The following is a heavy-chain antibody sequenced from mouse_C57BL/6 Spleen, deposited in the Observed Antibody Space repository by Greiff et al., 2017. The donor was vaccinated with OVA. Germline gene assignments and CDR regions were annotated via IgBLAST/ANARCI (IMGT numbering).Heavy chain of an antibody. D-gene: IGHD2-5*01. J-gene: IGHJ4*01. Sequence: QVQLQQPGAELVKPGASVKMSCKASGYTFTSYWITWVKQRPGRGLEWIGDIYPGSGSTNYNEKFKSKATLTVDTSSSTAYMQLSSLTSEDSAVYYCARKGSNYGSYAMDYWGQGTSVTVSS. CDR1: GYTFTSYW. CDR2: IYPGSGST. CDR3: ARKGSNYGSYAMDY. V-gene: IGHV1-55*01.